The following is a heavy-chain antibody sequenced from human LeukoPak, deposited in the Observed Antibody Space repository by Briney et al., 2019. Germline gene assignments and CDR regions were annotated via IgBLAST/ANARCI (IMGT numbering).Heavy chain of an antibody. Sequence: SVKVSCKASGYTFTSYGISWVRQAPGQGLEWMGRIIPILGIANYAQKFQGRVTITADKSTSTAYMELSSLRSEDTAVYYCAREPFGTKSLANWFDPWGQGTLVTVSS. J-gene: IGHJ5*02. CDR2: IIPILGIA. CDR3: AREPFGTKSLANWFDP. V-gene: IGHV1-69*04. D-gene: IGHD3-10*01. CDR1: GYTFTSYG.